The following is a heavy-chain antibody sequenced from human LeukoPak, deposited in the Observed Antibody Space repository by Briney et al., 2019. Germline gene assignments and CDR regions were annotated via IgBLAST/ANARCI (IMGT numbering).Heavy chain of an antibody. J-gene: IGHJ4*02. CDR2: IWYDGSNK. D-gene: IGHD3-22*01. CDR3: AKDKIDSEITMIVSEYYFDY. CDR1: GFTFSSYG. V-gene: IGHV3-33*06. Sequence: GGSLRLSCAASGFTFSSYGMHWVRQAPGKGLEWVAVIWYDGSNKYYADSVKGRFTISRDNSKNMLYLQMNSLRAEDTAVYYCAKDKIDSEITMIVSEYYFDYWGQGTLVTVSS.